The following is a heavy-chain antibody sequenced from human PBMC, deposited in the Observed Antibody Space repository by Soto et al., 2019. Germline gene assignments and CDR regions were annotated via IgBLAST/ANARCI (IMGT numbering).Heavy chain of an antibody. Sequence: QVQLVQSGAELKKPGSSMKVSCKTSGGSFNSFSFTWVRQAPGQGLEWVGRIIPVLGLTAYAQKFQGRITISADKSTSTAYRELSGLTPEDTAVYYCAKEKDNTYEFWAQETLVTVSS. J-gene: IGHJ4*02. V-gene: IGHV1-69*08. CDR3: AKEKDNTYEF. D-gene: IGHD3-3*01. CDR2: IIPVLGLT. CDR1: GGSFNSFS.